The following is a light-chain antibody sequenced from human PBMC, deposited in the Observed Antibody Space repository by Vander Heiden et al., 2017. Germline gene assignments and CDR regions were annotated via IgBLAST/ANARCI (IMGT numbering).Light chain of an antibody. V-gene: IGKV3-15*01. Sequence: EIVMTQSPATLSVSPGERAILSCRASQSVTNKLAWYQQKPGQAPRFLIYAASTRTTGIPARFSGSWSGTEFTLTISSLQSEDFAVYYCQQYNNWPRTFGQGTRLEIK. CDR3: QQYNNWPRT. CDR1: QSVTNK. CDR2: AAS. J-gene: IGKJ5*01.